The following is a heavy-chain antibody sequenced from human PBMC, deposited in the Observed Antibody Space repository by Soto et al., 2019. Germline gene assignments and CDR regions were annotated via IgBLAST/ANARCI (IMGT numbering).Heavy chain of an antibody. CDR2: IYYSGST. CDR1: GGSISSYY. V-gene: IGHV4-59*08. Sequence: SETLSLTCTVSGGSISSYYWSWIRQPPGKGLEWIGYIYYSGSTNYNPSLKSRVTISVDTSKNQFSLKLSSVTAADTAVYYCARHRAGTGKVRGVTGPKADVWGKGTTVAVSS. D-gene: IGHD3-10*01. J-gene: IGHJ6*04. CDR3: ARHRAGTGKVRGVTGPKADV.